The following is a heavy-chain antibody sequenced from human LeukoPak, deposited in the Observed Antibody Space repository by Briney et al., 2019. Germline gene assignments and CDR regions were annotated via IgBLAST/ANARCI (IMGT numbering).Heavy chain of an antibody. J-gene: IGHJ4*02. CDR1: GGSISSYY. CDR2: ISYSGST. Sequence: PSETLSLTCTVSGGSISSYYWSWIRQPPGKGLEWIGYISYSGSTNYNPSLKSRVTISVDTSKNQFSLKLSSVTAADTAVYYCAREASSSWIDYWGQGTLVTVSS. V-gene: IGHV4-59*01. CDR3: AREASSSWIDY. D-gene: IGHD6-13*01.